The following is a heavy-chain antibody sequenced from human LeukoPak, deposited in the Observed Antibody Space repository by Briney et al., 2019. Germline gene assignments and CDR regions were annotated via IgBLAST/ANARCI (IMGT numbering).Heavy chain of an antibody. V-gene: IGHV3-21*01. D-gene: IGHD3-16*01. J-gene: IGHJ6*02. Sequence: GGSLRLSCAASGFTFSSYSMNWVRQAPGKGLEWVSSISSSSSYIYYADSVKGRFTISRDNAKNSLYPQMNSLRAEDTAVYYCARRLISLRAPHLYGMDVRGQGTTVTVSS. CDR1: GFTFSSYS. CDR2: ISSSSSYI. CDR3: ARRLISLRAPHLYGMDV.